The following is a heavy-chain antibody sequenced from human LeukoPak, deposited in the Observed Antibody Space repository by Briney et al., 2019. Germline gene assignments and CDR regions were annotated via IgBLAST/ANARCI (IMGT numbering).Heavy chain of an antibody. CDR2: IWSDGSNQ. J-gene: IGHJ1*01. CDR1: GFSFSSFG. CDR3: ARGEYSSSWHSEYFQH. Sequence: GGSLRLSCAASGFSFSSFGMHWVRQAPSKGLEWVAVIWSDGSNQYYADSVRGRFTISRDNPKDTLYLQMNSLRVEDTAVYYCARGEYSSSWHSEYFQHWGQGTLVTVSS. D-gene: IGHD6-13*01. V-gene: IGHV3-33*01.